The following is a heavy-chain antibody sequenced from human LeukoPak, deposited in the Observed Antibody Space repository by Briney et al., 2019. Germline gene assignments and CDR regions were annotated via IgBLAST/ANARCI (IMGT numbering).Heavy chain of an antibody. D-gene: IGHD6-13*01. J-gene: IGHJ6*02. CDR2: IKQDGSEK. V-gene: IGHV3-7*01. CDR3: ARELIAAAGTGVVDV. CDR1: GFTFSSYW. Sequence: GGSLRLSCAASGFTFSSYWISWVRQAPGRGLEWVANIKQDGSEKYYVDSVKGRFTISRDDAKNSLYLQMNSQRAEDTAVYYCARELIAAAGTGVVDVWGQETTVTVSS.